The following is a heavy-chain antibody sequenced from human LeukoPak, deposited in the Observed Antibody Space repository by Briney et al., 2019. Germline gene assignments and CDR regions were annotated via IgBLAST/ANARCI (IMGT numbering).Heavy chain of an antibody. V-gene: IGHV4-34*01. CDR3: ARGVLDDAFDI. D-gene: IGHD1-1*01. CDR2: INHSGST. J-gene: IGHJ3*02. CDR1: GGSFSGYH. Sequence: SETLSLTCAVYGGSFSGYHWSWIRQPPGKGLEWIGEINHSGSTNYNPSLKSRVTISVDTSKNQFSLKLSSVTAADTAVYYCARGVLDDAFDIWGQGTMVTVSS.